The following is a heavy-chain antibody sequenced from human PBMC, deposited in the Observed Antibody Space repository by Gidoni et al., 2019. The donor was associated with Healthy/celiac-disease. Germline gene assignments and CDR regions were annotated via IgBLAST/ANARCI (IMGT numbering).Heavy chain of an antibody. Sequence: EVQLLESGGGLVQPGGSLRLSCAASGFTFSSYAMSWVRQAPGKGLGWVSAISGSGGSTYYADSVKGRFTISRDNSKNTLYLQMNSLRAEDTAVYYCVKRRAKDYVWGAFDYWGQGTLVTVSS. V-gene: IGHV3-23*01. CDR1: GFTFSSYA. D-gene: IGHD3-16*01. CDR2: ISGSGGST. CDR3: VKRRAKDYVWGAFDY. J-gene: IGHJ4*02.